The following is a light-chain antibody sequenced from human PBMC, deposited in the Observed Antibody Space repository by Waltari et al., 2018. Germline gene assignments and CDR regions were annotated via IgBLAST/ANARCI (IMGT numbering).Light chain of an antibody. J-gene: IGKJ2*01. CDR2: GAS. Sequence: ELVLTHSPGTLSLSPGERATLSCRASQSIGSSYLAWYQQKPGQAPRLLIFGASSRATGIPYRFSGSGSGTDFSLTITRLEPEDSAVYYCQQFGSSPLHTFGQGTKLEIK. CDR1: QSIGSSY. CDR3: QQFGSSPLHT. V-gene: IGKV3-20*01.